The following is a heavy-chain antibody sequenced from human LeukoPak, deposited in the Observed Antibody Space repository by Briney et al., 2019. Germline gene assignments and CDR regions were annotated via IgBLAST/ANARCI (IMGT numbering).Heavy chain of an antibody. CDR2: ISSSGSTI. D-gene: IGHD3-3*01. CDR1: GFTFSDYY. J-gene: IGHJ6*03. Sequence: PGGSLRLSCAASGFTFSDYYMSWIRQAPGKGLEWVSYISSSGSTIYYADSVKGRFTISRDNAKNSLYLQMNSLRAEDTAVYYCARDYDFLYDLYYMDVWGKGTTVTVSS. CDR3: ARDYDFLYDLYYMDV. V-gene: IGHV3-11*04.